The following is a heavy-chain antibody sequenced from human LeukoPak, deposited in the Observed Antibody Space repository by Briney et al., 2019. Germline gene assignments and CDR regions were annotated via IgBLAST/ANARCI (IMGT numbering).Heavy chain of an antibody. Sequence: GGSLRLSCAASGFTFSSYSMNWVRQAPGKGLEWVSYISSSSSTIYYADSVKGRFTISRDNAKNSLYLQMNSLRAEDTAVYYCARDSDIAAAGTPDYWGQGTLVTVSS. CDR3: ARDSDIAAAGTPDY. CDR1: GFTFSSYS. D-gene: IGHD6-13*01. V-gene: IGHV3-48*01. CDR2: ISSSSSTI. J-gene: IGHJ4*02.